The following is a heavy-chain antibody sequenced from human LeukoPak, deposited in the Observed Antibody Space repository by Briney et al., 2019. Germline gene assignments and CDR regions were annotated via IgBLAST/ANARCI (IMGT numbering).Heavy chain of an antibody. CDR2: IYPDSGGT. V-gene: IGHV1-2*02. D-gene: IGHD4-23*01. CDR3: ARGTYGGLPTSYYYYYMDV. CDR1: GYTFTVYY. Sequence: ASVKVSCKASGYTFTVYYVHWVRQAPGQGLEGMGWIYPDSGGTNYAERFQGRGTMTRDTSITTAYLELSRLRSDDTAVYYCARGTYGGLPTSYYYYYMDVWGRGTTVTISS. J-gene: IGHJ6*03.